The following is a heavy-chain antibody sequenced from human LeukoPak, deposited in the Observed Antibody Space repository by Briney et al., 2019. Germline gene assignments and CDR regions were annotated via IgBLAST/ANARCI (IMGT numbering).Heavy chain of an antibody. CDR1: GFTFDDYG. D-gene: IGHD3-22*01. J-gene: IGHJ4*02. CDR3: AKSPGGRLLLFDY. V-gene: IGHV3-30*02. CDR2: IRYDGSNK. Sequence: PGGSLRLSCAASGFTFDDYGMSWVRQAPGKGLEWVAFIRYDGSNKYYADSVKGRFTISRDNSKNTLYLQMNSLRAEDTAVYYCAKSPGGRLLLFDYWGQGTLVTVSS.